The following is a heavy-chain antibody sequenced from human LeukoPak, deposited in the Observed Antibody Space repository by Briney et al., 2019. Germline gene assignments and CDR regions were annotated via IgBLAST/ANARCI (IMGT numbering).Heavy chain of an antibody. D-gene: IGHD5-18*01. J-gene: IGHJ4*02. V-gene: IGHV3-48*03. Sequence: PGGSLRLSCAASGFTFSSYEMNWVRQAPGKGLEWVSYISSSGSTTNYADSVKGRFTISRDNAKNSLYLQMNSLRAEDTAVYYCVREQYSYGYFENWGQGTLVTVCS. CDR2: ISSSGSTT. CDR3: VREQYSYGYFEN. CDR1: GFTFSSYE.